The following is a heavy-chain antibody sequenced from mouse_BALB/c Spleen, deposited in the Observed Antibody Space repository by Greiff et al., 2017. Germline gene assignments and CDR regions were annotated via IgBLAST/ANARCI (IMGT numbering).Heavy chain of an antibody. CDR1: GFTFSSFG. CDR3: ARSDTTVVEYYYAMDY. Sequence: EVKLVESGGGLVQPGGSRKLSCAASGFTFSSFGMHWVRQAPEKGLEWVAYISSGSSTIYYADTVKGRFTISRVNPKNTLFLQMTSLRSEDTAMYYCARSDTTVVEYYYAMDYWGQGTSVTVSS. V-gene: IGHV5-17*02. J-gene: IGHJ4*01. CDR2: ISSGSSTI. D-gene: IGHD1-1*01.